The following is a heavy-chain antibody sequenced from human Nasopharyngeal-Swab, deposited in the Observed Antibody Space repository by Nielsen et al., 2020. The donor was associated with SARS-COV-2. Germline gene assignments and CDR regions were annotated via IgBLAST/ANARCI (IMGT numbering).Heavy chain of an antibody. V-gene: IGHV3-23*01. CDR2: ISGSGGST. Sequence: GGSLRLSCAASGFTFSSYAMSWVRQALGKGLEWDSAISGSGGSTYYADSVKGRFTISRDNSKNTLYLQMNSLRAEDTAVYYCAKDATRMIVVVITVLAFDIWGQGTMVTVSS. J-gene: IGHJ3*02. CDR1: GFTFSSYA. D-gene: IGHD3-22*01. CDR3: AKDATRMIVVVITVLAFDI.